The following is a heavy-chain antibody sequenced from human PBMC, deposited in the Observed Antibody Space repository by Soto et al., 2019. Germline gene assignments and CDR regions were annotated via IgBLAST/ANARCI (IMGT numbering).Heavy chain of an antibody. CDR2: ISYDGSNK. D-gene: IGHD3-3*01. CDR1: GFTFSSYG. Sequence: VQLVESGGGVVQPGRSLRLSCAASGFTFSSYGMHWVRQAPGKGLEWVAVISYDGSNKYYADSVKGRFTISRDNSKNTLYLQMNSLRAEDTAVYYCAKDRVVRFLEWFGFDYWGQGTLVTVSS. CDR3: AKDRVVRFLEWFGFDY. J-gene: IGHJ4*02. V-gene: IGHV3-30*18.